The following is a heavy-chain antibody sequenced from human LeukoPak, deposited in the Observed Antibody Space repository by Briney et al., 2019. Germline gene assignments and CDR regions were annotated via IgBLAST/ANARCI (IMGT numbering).Heavy chain of an antibody. V-gene: IGHV3-21*01. CDR2: ISSSSSYI. CDR1: GFTFSSYS. Sequence: GGSLRLSCAASGFTFSSYSMNWVRQAPGKGLEWVSSISSSSSYIYYAESVKGRFTISRDNAKNSLYLQMNSLRAKDTAVYYCSSAVSRKIAVAGIIYRAQGTRGIVSS. CDR3: SSAVSRKIAVAGIIY. D-gene: IGHD6-19*01. J-gene: IGHJ4*02.